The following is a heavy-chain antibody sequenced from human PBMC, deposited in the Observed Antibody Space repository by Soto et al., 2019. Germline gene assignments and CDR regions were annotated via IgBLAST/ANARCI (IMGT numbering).Heavy chain of an antibody. Sequence: GGSLRRSCAASGFTVSSNYMSWVRQAPGKGLEWVSVIYSGGSTYYADSVKGRFTISRDNSKNTLYLQMNSLRAEDTAVYYCASDSVRGNWFDPWGPGTLVTVSS. J-gene: IGHJ5*02. V-gene: IGHV3-53*01. CDR1: GFTVSSNY. CDR2: IYSGGST. CDR3: ASDSVRGNWFDP. D-gene: IGHD3-10*01.